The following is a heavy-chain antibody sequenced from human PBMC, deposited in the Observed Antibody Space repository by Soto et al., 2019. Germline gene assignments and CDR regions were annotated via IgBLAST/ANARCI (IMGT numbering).Heavy chain of an antibody. CDR3: ARDAPLWFGELSH. J-gene: IGHJ4*02. Sequence: QVQLQESGPGLVKPSQTLSLTCTVIGGSIRSPNYYWSWIRQHPGKGLEWIGNIYYNGSTNYTPSLKSRAVISLDTSKNQFSLKLNSVTAADTAVYYCARDAPLWFGELSHWGQGTLVTVS. V-gene: IGHV4-31*03. CDR1: GGSIRSPNYY. CDR2: IYYNGST. D-gene: IGHD3-10*01.